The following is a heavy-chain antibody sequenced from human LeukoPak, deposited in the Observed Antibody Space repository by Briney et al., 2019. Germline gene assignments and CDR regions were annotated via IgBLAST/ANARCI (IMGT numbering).Heavy chain of an antibody. D-gene: IGHD2-2*02. J-gene: IGHJ3*02. CDR1: GGTFSSYA. Sequence: SVKVSCKASGGTFSSYAISWVRQAPGQGLEWMGRIIPILGIANYAQKFQGRVTITADKSTSTAYMELSSLRSEDTAVYYCATDRRCSSTSCYTGPGDAFDIWGQGTMVTVSS. V-gene: IGHV1-69*04. CDR3: ATDRRCSSTSCYTGPGDAFDI. CDR2: IIPILGIA.